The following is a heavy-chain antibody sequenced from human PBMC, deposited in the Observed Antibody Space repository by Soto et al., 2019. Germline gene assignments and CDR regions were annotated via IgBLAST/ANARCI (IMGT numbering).Heavy chain of an antibody. CDR1: GFSVSSSD. J-gene: IGHJ6*02. CDR3: GTSSRKDYHFAMDV. V-gene: IGHV3-53*02. D-gene: IGHD6-6*01. Sequence: EVQLVETGGGLIQPGGSLRLSCAASGFSVSSSDMSWVRQVPGEGLEWVSVIYSGGSTHDADYVKGRFSVSRDTSKNTVDLQMNSLRVDDTAVYCCGTSSRKDYHFAMDVWGQGTAVTVSS. CDR2: IYSGGST.